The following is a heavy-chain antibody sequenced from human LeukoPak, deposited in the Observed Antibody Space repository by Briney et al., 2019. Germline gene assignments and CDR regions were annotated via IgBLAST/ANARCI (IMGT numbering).Heavy chain of an antibody. CDR3: AELGITMIGGV. CDR2: ISGSGGST. V-gene: IGHV3-23*01. Sequence: GGSLRLSCAASGFTFSSYGMSWVRQAPGKGLEWVSAISGSGGSTYYADSVKGRFTISRDNAKNSLYLQMNSLRAEDTAVYYCAELGITMIGGVWGKGATVTISS. J-gene: IGHJ6*04. CDR1: GFTFSSYG. D-gene: IGHD3-10*02.